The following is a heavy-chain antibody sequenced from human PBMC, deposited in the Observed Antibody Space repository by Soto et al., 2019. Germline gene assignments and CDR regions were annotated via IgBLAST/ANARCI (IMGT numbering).Heavy chain of an antibody. CDR2: INPNSGGT. CDR3: ARGDYSNSNNWFDP. Sequence: ASVKVSCTASGYTFTGYYMHWVRQAPGQGLEWMGWINPNSGGTNYAQKFQGWVTMTRDTSISTAYMELSRLRSDDTAVYYCARGDYSNSNNWFDPWGQGTLVTVSS. J-gene: IGHJ5*02. CDR1: GYTFTGYY. V-gene: IGHV1-2*04. D-gene: IGHD4-4*01.